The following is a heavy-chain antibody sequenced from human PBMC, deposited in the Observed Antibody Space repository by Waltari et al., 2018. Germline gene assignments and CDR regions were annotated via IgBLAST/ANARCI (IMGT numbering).Heavy chain of an antibody. Sequence: EVQLLESGGGLVQPGESLTLSCAASEFTFSNYAMSWVRQAPGKGLEWVSVIYSGSSSTYYADSVKGRFSVSRDNSKNTLYLHMNSLGAEDTAVYYCAKGGGPGRSWYRLYFDYWGQGALVTVSS. CDR2: IYSGSSST. D-gene: IGHD6-13*01. CDR3: AKGGGPGRSWYRLYFDY. CDR1: EFTFSNYA. J-gene: IGHJ4*02. V-gene: IGHV3-23*03.